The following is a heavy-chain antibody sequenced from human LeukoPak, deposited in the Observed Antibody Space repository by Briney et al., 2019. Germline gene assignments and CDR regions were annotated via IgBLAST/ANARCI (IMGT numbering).Heavy chain of an antibody. D-gene: IGHD3-3*01. V-gene: IGHV3-23*01. Sequence: GGSLRLSCAASGFTFSSYAMSWVRQAPGKGLEWVSAISGSGGSTYYADSVKGRFTISRDNAKNSLYLQMNSLRAEDTAVYYCATGNDFWSGYYNGDFDYWGQGTLVTVSS. CDR2: ISGSGGST. CDR1: GFTFSSYA. CDR3: ATGNDFWSGYYNGDFDY. J-gene: IGHJ4*02.